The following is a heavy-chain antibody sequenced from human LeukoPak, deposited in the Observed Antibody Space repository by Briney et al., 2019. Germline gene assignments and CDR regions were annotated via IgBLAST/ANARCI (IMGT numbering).Heavy chain of an antibody. CDR3: AREVWGSGWVLAFDI. CDR1: GYTFTGYY. V-gene: IGHV1-2*02. CDR2: INPNSGGT. J-gene: IGHJ3*02. D-gene: IGHD6-25*01. Sequence: AASVKVSCKASGYTFTGYYMHWVRQAPGQGLEWMGWINPNSGGTNYAQKFQGRVTMTRDTSISTAYMELGRLRSDDTAVYYCAREVWGSGWVLAFDIWGQGTMVTVSS.